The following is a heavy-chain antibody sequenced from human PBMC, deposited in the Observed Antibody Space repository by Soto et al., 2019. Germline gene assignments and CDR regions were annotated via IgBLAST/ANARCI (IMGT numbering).Heavy chain of an antibody. V-gene: IGHV3-66*01. CDR3: AREVRFLEWLSESNWFDP. CDR1: GFTVSSNY. J-gene: IGHJ5*02. D-gene: IGHD3-3*01. CDR2: IYSGGST. Sequence: EVQLVESGGGLVQPGGSLRLSCAASGFTVSSNYMSWVHQAPGKGLEWASVIYSGGSTYYADSVKGRFTISRDNSKNTLYRQMNSLRAEDTAVYYCAREVRFLEWLSESNWFDPWGQGTLVTVSS.